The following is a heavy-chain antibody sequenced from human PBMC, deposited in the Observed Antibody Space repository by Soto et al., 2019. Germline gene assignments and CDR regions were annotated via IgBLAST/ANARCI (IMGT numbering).Heavy chain of an antibody. J-gene: IGHJ6*02. Sequence: QVQLVQSGAEVKKPGSSVKVSCKASGGTFSSYAISWVRQAPGRGLEWMGGIIPIFGTANYAQKFQGRVTITADESTSTAYMELSSLRSEDTAVYYCARAIVATSYYYYYGMDVWGQGTTVTVSS. D-gene: IGHD5-12*01. CDR1: GGTFSSYA. CDR3: ARAIVATSYYYYYGMDV. V-gene: IGHV1-69*01. CDR2: IIPIFGTA.